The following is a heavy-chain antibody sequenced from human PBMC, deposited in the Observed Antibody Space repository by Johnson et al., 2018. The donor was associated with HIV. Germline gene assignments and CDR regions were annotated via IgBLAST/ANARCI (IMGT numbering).Heavy chain of an antibody. Sequence: QVQLVESGGGVVQPGGSLRLSCAASEFTFSTYGMHWVRQAPGKGLEWVAFIRYDGSNKYSADSVQGRFTISRDNAKNSLYLQMTSLRAEDAAVYYCARSRDCSGGSCPDGFDIWGQGTKVIVSS. J-gene: IGHJ3*02. CDR3: ARSRDCSGGSCPDGFDI. V-gene: IGHV3-30*02. CDR2: IRYDGSNK. D-gene: IGHD2-15*01. CDR1: EFTFSTYG.